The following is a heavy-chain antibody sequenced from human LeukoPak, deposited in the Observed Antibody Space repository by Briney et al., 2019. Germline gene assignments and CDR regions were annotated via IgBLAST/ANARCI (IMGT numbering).Heavy chain of an antibody. Sequence: ASETLSLTCTVSGGSISTYYWSWIRQPPGKGLEWIGYIYYTGSTNYSPFLKSRVTISVDTSKNQFSLRLSSVTAADTAVYYCARLGRWFGEFIIDYWGQGTLVTVSS. CDR2: IYYTGST. J-gene: IGHJ4*02. D-gene: IGHD3-10*01. CDR3: ARLGRWFGEFIIDY. CDR1: GGSISTYY. V-gene: IGHV4-59*08.